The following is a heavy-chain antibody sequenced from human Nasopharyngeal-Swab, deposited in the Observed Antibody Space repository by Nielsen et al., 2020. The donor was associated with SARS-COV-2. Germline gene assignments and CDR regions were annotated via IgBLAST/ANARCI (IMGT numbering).Heavy chain of an antibody. V-gene: IGHV3-23*03. Sequence: GGSLRLSCAASGFTFSSYAMSWVRQAPGKGLEWVSVIYSGGSSTYYADSVKGRFTISRDTSKNTLYLQMNSLRAADTAVYYCAKPPGDYVWGSYYFDYWGQGTLVTASS. CDR2: IYSGGSST. CDR3: AKPPGDYVWGSYYFDY. CDR1: GFTFSSYA. J-gene: IGHJ4*02. D-gene: IGHD3-16*01.